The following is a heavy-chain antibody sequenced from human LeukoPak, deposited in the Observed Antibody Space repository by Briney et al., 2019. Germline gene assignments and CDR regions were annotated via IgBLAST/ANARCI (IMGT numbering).Heavy chain of an antibody. CDR2: INHSGST. Sequence: SETLSLTCTVSGGSISSYYWSWIRQPPGKGLEWIGEINHSGSTNYNPSLKSRVTISVDTSKKQFSLKLSSVTAADTAVYYCVTYYFDSSGPKKNYWGQGTLVTVSS. CDR1: GGSISSYY. V-gene: IGHV4-34*01. D-gene: IGHD3-22*01. J-gene: IGHJ4*02. CDR3: VTYYFDSSGPKKNY.